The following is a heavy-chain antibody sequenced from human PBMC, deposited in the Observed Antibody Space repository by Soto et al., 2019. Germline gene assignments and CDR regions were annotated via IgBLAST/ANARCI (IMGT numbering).Heavy chain of an antibody. V-gene: IGHV4-59*08. CDR3: ARRFDQIWTWFDP. CDR1: GGSISSYF. Sequence: QVQLQESGPGLVKPSETLYLTCTVSGGSISSYFWSWIRQPPGKGLEWIAYIYHSGSTNYNPSFKSRATISVDTAKNQFSLKLSSVTAEDTAVYYCARRFDQIWTWFDPWGQGTLVTVSS. CDR2: IYHSGST. J-gene: IGHJ5*02. D-gene: IGHD5-18*01.